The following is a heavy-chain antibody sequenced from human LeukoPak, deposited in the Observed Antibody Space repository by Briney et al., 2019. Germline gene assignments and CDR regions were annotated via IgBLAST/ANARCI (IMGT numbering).Heavy chain of an antibody. Sequence: PSETLSLTCTVSGGSISSSTYYWGWIRQPPGKGLEWIGGIYYSGSTYYNPSLKGRVMISVDTSKNQFSLSSVTAADTAVYYCARHSRGPAAGPAFDYWGQGTLVTVSS. D-gene: IGHD6-13*01. CDR2: IYYSGST. CDR1: GGSISSSTYY. CDR3: ARHSRGPAAGPAFDY. V-gene: IGHV4-39*01. J-gene: IGHJ4*02.